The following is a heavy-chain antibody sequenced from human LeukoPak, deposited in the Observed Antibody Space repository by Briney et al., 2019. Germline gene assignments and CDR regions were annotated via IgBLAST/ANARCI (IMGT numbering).Heavy chain of an antibody. D-gene: IGHD1-1*01. Sequence: SETLSLTCAVYGGSFSGYYWSWIRQPPGKGLEWIGEINHSGSTNYNPSLKSRVTISVDTSKNQFSLKLSSVTAADTAVYYCARVGLGQRGYYYYMDVWGKGTTVTISS. V-gene: IGHV4-34*01. CDR3: ARVGLGQRGYYYYMDV. J-gene: IGHJ6*03. CDR1: GGSFSGYY. CDR2: INHSGST.